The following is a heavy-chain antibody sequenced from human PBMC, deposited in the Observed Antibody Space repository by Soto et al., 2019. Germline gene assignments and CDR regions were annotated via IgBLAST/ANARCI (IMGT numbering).Heavy chain of an antibody. D-gene: IGHD6-19*01. J-gene: IGHJ4*02. CDR1: GDSISGSPYF. Sequence: QLQLQESGPGLVMPSETLSLTCTVSGDSISGSPYFWGWIRQPPGKRLEWIGSVFYDGYTLYTPSLRSIVTISVDTSKNQFSLKLTSVAVADTATYFSARLQVAVPHYWCQGTLVTVSS. V-gene: IGHV4-39*01. CDR2: VFYDGYT. CDR3: ARLQVAVPHY.